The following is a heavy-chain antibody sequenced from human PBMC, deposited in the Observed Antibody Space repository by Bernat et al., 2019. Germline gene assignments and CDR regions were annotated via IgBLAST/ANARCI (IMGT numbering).Heavy chain of an antibody. CDR2: ISGSGGST. J-gene: IGHJ4*02. V-gene: IGHV3-23*01. CDR1: GFTFSSYA. D-gene: IGHD3-22*01. Sequence: EVQLLESRGGLVQPGGSLRLSCVASGFTFSSYAMSWVRQAPGKGLEWVSAISGSGGSTYYADSVKGRFTISRDNSKNTLYLQMNSLRAEDTAVYYCAKARNYYDSSGYQFFDYWGQGTLVTVSS. CDR3: AKARNYYDSSGYQFFDY.